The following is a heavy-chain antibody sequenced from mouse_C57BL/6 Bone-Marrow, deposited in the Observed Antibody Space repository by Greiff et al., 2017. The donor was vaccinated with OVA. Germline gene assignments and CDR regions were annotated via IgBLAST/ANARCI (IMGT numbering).Heavy chain of an antibody. D-gene: IGHD4-1*01. CDR3: TPLGRSYCAMGD. CDR1: GFNITDYY. Sequence: EVQLQQSGAELVRPGASVKLSCTASGFNITDYYMHWVKQRPEQGLEWIGRIDPEGGDTEYAPKFQGKATMTADTSSNTTYLQLSSLTSEDTDVYDCTPLGRSYCAMGDWGQGTTVTVAS. V-gene: IGHV14-1*01. CDR2: IDPEGGDT. J-gene: IGHJ4*01.